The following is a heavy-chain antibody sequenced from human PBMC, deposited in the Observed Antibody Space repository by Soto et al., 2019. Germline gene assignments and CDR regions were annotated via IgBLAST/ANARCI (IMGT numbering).Heavy chain of an antibody. CDR1: GFTFSSYG. J-gene: IGHJ4*02. V-gene: IGHV3-48*04. Sequence: GGSLRLSCAASGFTFSSYGMRWVRQAPGKGLEWVSYISSSGSTIYYADSVRGRFTISRDNAKNSLYLQMTSLRADDAAVYYCARWGSAWYLCYIDYWGQGTQVTVSS. CDR3: ARWGSAWYLCYIDY. CDR2: ISSSGSTI. D-gene: IGHD6-19*01.